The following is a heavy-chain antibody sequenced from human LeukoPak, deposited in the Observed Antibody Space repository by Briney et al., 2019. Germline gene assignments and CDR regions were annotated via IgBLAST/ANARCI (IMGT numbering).Heavy chain of an antibody. Sequence: SETLSLACTVSGGSISSYYWSWIRQPPGKGLEWIGYIYYTGSTNYNPSLKSRVTISVDTSKNQFSLKLSSVTAADTAVYYCARDKSDSSSFDYWGQGTLVTVSS. J-gene: IGHJ4*02. CDR3: ARDKSDSSSFDY. D-gene: IGHD6-6*01. CDR1: GGSISSYY. V-gene: IGHV4-59*01. CDR2: IYYTGST.